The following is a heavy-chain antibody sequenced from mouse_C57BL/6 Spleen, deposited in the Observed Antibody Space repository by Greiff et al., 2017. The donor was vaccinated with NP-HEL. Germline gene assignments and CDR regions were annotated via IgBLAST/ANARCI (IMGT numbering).Heavy chain of an antibody. D-gene: IGHD2-3*01. V-gene: IGHV1-85*01. CDR2: FYPRGGST. CDR1: GYTFTSYD. Sequence: VQLQESGPELVKPGASVKLSCKASGYTFTSYDINWVKQRPGQGLEWIGWFYPRGGSTKYNEKFKGKATLTVDPSSSTAYMERHSRTSEDSAGYGCGRGSDGLGDWGQGNTLTVDS. CDR3: GRGSDGLGD. J-gene: IGHJ2*01.